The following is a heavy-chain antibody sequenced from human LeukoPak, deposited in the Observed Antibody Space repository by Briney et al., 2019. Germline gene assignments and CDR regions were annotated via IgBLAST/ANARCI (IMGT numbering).Heavy chain of an antibody. CDR3: ARDNWNYGSSMDV. CDR2: IYYSGST. D-gene: IGHD1-7*01. Sequence: SSETLSLTCTVSGGSISSHYWSWIRQPPGKGLEWIGYIYYSGSTNYNPSLKSRVTISVDTSKNQFSLKLSSVTAADTAVYYCARDNWNYGSSMDVWGQGTTVTVSS. CDR1: GGSISSHY. J-gene: IGHJ6*02. V-gene: IGHV4-59*11.